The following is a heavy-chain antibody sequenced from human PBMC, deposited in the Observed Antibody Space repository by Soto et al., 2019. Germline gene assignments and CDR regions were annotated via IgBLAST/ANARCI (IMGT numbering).Heavy chain of an antibody. J-gene: IGHJ4*02. Sequence: GSLRLSCAASGFTFSNYAMSWVRQAPGKGLEWVSAISSSDSTYYADSVKGRFTISRDNSKNTLFLHMNSLRAADTAVYYCAKIRDYYFDYWGQGTLVTVSS. V-gene: IGHV3-23*01. CDR1: GFTFSNYA. CDR2: ISSSDST. CDR3: AKIRDYYFDY.